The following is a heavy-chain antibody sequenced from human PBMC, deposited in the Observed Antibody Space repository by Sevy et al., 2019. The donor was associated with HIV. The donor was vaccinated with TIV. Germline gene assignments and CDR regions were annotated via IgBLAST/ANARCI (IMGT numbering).Heavy chain of an antibody. V-gene: IGHV3-48*01. D-gene: IGHD4-17*01. J-gene: IGHJ4*02. CDR2: ISGSGSPI. CDR1: GFTFSSYG. Sequence: GGSLRLPCAASGFTFSSYGMNWVRQAPGKGLEWVAFISGSGSPIYYADAVKGLFTMSRDNGKNSMYLKMNSLRVEDTAVYYCARATQATVKSRTRLHFDYWGQGTLVTVSS. CDR3: ARATQATVKSRTRLHFDY.